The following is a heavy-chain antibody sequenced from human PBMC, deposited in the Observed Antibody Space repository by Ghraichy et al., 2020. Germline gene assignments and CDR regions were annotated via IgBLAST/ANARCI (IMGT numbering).Heavy chain of an antibody. D-gene: IGHD4-23*01. CDR1: GFTFSSYA. J-gene: IGHJ4*02. CDR3: ARGPLRLVGVNSDFFDS. Sequence: GGSLRLSCAASGFTFSSYAMPWVRRAPGKGLEWVSAIRGNGGGTYYADSAKGRFTITRDNSKNTLYLQMNSLRVDDTALYYCARGPLRLVGVNSDFFDSWGQGTMVTVSS. V-gene: IGHV3-23*01. CDR2: IRGNGGGT.